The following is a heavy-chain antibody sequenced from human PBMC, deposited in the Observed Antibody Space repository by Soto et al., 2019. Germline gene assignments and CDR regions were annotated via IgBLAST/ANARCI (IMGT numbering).Heavy chain of an antibody. CDR2: IYYSGST. CDR3: ERGDKPLYRDC. J-gene: IGHJ4*02. Sequence: SETLSLTCTVSGGSISSYYWSWIRQPPGKGLEWIGYIYYSGSTNYNPSLKSRVTISVDTSKDQFSLKLSSVTAADTAVYSCERGDKPLYRDCWGQGTRVIASS. CDR1: GGSISSYY. D-gene: IGHD3-10*01. V-gene: IGHV4-59*01.